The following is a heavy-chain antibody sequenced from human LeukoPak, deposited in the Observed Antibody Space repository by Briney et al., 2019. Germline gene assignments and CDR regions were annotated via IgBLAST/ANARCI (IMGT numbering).Heavy chain of an antibody. CDR3: ARDRVGAPYYFDY. J-gene: IGHJ4*02. CDR1: GGSISSSSYY. D-gene: IGHD1-26*01. Sequence: SETLSLTFTVSGGSISSSSYYWGWIRPPPGKGLEWIGSIYYSGSTYYNPSLKSRVTISVDTSKNQFSLKLSSVTAADTAVYYCARDRVGAPYYFDYWGQGTLVTVSS. V-gene: IGHV4-39*07. CDR2: IYYSGST.